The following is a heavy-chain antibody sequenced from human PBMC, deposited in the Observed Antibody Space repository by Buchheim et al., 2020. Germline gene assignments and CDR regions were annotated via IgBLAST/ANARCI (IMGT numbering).Heavy chain of an antibody. J-gene: IGHJ4*02. V-gene: IGHV3-21*04. CDR3: ARVPDGVDY. Sequence: EVQLLESGGGLVQPGGSLRLSCAASGFTFSSYAMSWVRQAPGKGLEWVSSTSTASNYIYYADSVKGRFTISRDNAKNSLYLQMHSLRVEDTALYYCARVPDGVDYWGQGTL. CDR2: TSTASNYI. D-gene: IGHD3-16*01. CDR1: GFTFSSYA.